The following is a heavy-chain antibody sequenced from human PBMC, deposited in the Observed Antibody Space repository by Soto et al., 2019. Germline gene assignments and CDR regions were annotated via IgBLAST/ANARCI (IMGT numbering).Heavy chain of an antibody. J-gene: IGHJ5*02. CDR3: ARDSVGTGWFDP. V-gene: IGHV4-34*10. CDR1: GGSFSSHY. Sequence: QVQLQESGPGLVKPSETLSLTCSVYGGSFSSHYWSWIRQPPGKGLEWIGEINASGRPTYNPSLPSXXTISVDTSKNQFSLNLTSVTAADTAVYYCARDSVGTGWFDPWGQGTLVTVSS. CDR2: INASGRP. D-gene: IGHD3-10*01.